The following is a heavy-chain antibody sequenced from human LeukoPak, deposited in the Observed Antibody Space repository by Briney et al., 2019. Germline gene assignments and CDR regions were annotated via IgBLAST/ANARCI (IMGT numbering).Heavy chain of an antibody. CDR2: IYTSGST. Sequence: SETLSLTCTVSGVSISSYYWSWIRQPAGKGLEWIGRIYTSGSTNYNPSLKSRVTMSVDTSKNQFSLKLSSVTAADTAVYYCARENCSGGSCYRENWFDPWGQGTLVTVSS. J-gene: IGHJ5*02. CDR1: GVSISSYY. V-gene: IGHV4-4*07. D-gene: IGHD2-15*01. CDR3: ARENCSGGSCYRENWFDP.